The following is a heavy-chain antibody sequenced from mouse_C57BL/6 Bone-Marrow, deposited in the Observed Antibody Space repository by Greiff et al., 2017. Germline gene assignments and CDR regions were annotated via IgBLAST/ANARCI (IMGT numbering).Heavy chain of an antibody. CDR2: IDPSDSYT. CDR1: GYTFTSYW. CDR3: AREGGYDYDVTWFAY. Sequence: VQLQQPGAELVMPGASVKLSCKASGYTFTSYWMHWVKQRPGQGLEWIGEIDPSDSYTNYNQKFKGKSTLTVDKSSSTAYMQLSSLTSEDSAVYYGAREGGYDYDVTWFAYWGQGTLVTDSA. J-gene: IGHJ3*01. D-gene: IGHD2-4*01. V-gene: IGHV1-69*01.